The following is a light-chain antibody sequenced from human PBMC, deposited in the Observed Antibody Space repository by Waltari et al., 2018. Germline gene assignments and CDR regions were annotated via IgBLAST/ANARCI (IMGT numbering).Light chain of an antibody. CDR2: DVS. J-gene: IGLJ3*02. CDR1: SSDVGFYNY. CDR3: NSYAGSSSWV. Sequence: QSALTQPASVSGSPGQSITISCTGTSSDVGFYNYVSWYQQHPGNAPKLMIYDVSERPSGVSNRFSGSNAGNTASLTISGLQAECEAYYYCNSYAGSSSWVFGGGTKLTVL. V-gene: IGLV2-14*01.